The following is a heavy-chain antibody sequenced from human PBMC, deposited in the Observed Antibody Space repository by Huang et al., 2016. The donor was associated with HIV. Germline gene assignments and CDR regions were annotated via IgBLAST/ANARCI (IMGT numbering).Heavy chain of an antibody. CDR1: GFTFGDSA. CDR2: IRSKASGRTK. J-gene: IGHJ4*02. CDR3: TRENYDFWSGYYKYYFDY. V-gene: IGHV3-49*05. D-gene: IGHD3-3*01. Sequence: EVQLVESGGGLVKPGRSLRLSCTASGFTFGDSAMSWFRQAPGKGLDWVVLIRSKASGRTKEYAASVKGRFTISRDESKSIAYLQMNSVKIEDTALYYCTRENYDFWSGYYKYYFDYWGQGTLVTVSS.